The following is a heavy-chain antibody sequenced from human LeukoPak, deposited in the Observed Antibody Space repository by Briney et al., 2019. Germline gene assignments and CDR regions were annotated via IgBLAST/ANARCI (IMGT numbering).Heavy chain of an antibody. CDR3: ARDCSSTSCYGRGLGYYYYYYMDV. D-gene: IGHD2-2*01. CDR2: MNPNSGNT. V-gene: IGHV1-8*03. CDR1: GYTFTSYD. J-gene: IGHJ6*03. Sequence: ASVKVSCKASGYTFTSYDINWVRQATGQGLEWMGWMNPNSGNTGYAQKFQGRVTITRNTSISTAYMELSSLRSEDTAVYYCARDCSSTSCYGRGLGYYYYYYMDVWGKGTTVTVSS.